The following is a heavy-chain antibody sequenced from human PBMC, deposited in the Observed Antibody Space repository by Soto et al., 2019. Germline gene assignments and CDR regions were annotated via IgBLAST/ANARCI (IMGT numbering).Heavy chain of an antibody. CDR2: IYSAGST. CDR3: ARACEPKYSSAIFFDI. Sequence: PGGSLSLSCASSGRPGSSSYMSWVRQAPGKGLQWVSVIYSAGSTYYANSVKGRFTISRDISTNMVYLQMSSLTDEDTAVYYCARACEPKYSSAIFFDIWGQGDRVTFS. CDR1: GRPGSSSY. V-gene: IGHV3-53*01. D-gene: IGHD5-18*01. J-gene: IGHJ4*02.